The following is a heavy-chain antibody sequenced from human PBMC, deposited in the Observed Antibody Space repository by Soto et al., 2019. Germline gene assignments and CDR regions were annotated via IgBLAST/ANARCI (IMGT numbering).Heavy chain of an antibody. Sequence: VQLVQSGAEVKKPGASVKVSCKASGYTFTRNDINWVRQATGQGLEWMGWMDPNSGNTGYAQKFQGRVTMTRNTSISTAYMELRSLRSEDTAVYYCARVPLRTNWFDPWGQGTLVTVSS. V-gene: IGHV1-8*01. J-gene: IGHJ5*02. CDR1: GYTFTRND. CDR3: ARVPLRTNWFDP. D-gene: IGHD1-7*01. CDR2: MDPNSGNT.